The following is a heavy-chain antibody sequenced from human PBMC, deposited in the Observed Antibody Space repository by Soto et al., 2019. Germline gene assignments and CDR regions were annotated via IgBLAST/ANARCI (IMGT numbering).Heavy chain of an antibody. CDR3: ARDNILGILYGGMDV. D-gene: IGHD3-3*01. CDR2: IYYSWST. V-gene: IGHV4-30-4*01. CDR1: GGSISSGDYY. Sequence: SETLSLTCTVSGGSISSGDYYWGWIRQPPGKGLEWTGYIYYSWSTYYNPSLKSRVTISVDTSKNQFSLKLSSVTAADTAVYYCARDNILGILYGGMDVWGQGTTVTVSS. J-gene: IGHJ6*02.